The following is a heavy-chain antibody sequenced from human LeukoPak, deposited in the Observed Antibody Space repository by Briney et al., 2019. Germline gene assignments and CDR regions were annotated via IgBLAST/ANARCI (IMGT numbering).Heavy chain of an antibody. CDR3: ARWYSSGWAFDY. V-gene: IGHV4-59*08. D-gene: IGHD6-19*01. Sequence: SETLSLTCTVSGGTISSYYWNWIRQPPGKGLEWIGYIHYSGSTKYNPSLKSRVTISVDTSKNQFSLRLSSVTAADTAVYYCARWYSSGWAFDYWGQGTLVTVSS. CDR2: IHYSGST. J-gene: IGHJ4*02. CDR1: GGTISSYY.